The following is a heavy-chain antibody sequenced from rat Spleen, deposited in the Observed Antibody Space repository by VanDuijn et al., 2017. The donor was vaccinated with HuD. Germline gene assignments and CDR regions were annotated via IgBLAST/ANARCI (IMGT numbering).Heavy chain of an antibody. J-gene: IGHJ1*01. V-gene: IGHV5-27*01. CDR2: ITNSGGST. CDR1: GFTFSNYG. Sequence: EVQLVESGGGLVQPGRSLKLSCAASGFTFSNYGMAWVRQAPTKGLEWVASITNSGGSTYYRDSVKGRFTISRDNAKSTLYLQMDSLRSEDTATYYCTTGGYGGFSYYWYFDFWGPGTMVTVSS. CDR3: TTGGYGGFSYYWYFDF. D-gene: IGHD1-11*01.